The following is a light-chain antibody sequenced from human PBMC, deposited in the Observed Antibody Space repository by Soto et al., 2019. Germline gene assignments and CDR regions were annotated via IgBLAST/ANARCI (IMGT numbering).Light chain of an antibody. CDR3: QQSYSAPLT. J-gene: IGKJ4*01. V-gene: IGKV1-39*01. Sequence: DIQMTQSPSSLSASVGDTVTISCRASQNIGSYLNWYQQRVGKAPELLIYAASTLQGDVPSRFSGSGSATDFTLTIHSLQPEDFEIYYCQQSYSAPLTVGGGTNVDIK. CDR1: QNIGSY. CDR2: AAS.